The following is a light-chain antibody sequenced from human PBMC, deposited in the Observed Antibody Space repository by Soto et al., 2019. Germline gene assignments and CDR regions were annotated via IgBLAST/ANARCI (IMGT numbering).Light chain of an antibody. V-gene: IGKV3-15*01. Sequence: EIVMTQSPATLSVSPGERATLSCRASQSVSSNLAWYQQKPGQAPRLLIYGASTRATGIPARFSGSGSGTDFTLTISSLQSEDFALYYYQHYNNWPLTFGGGTKVDIK. CDR1: QSVSSN. CDR3: QHYNNWPLT. CDR2: GAS. J-gene: IGKJ4*01.